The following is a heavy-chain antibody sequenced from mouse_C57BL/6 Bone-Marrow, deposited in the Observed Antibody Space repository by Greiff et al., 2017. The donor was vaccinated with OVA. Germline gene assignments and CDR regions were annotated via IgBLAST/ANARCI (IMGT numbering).Heavy chain of an antibody. CDR3: TTSPYDGYYVWFAY. Sequence: EVKVEESGAELVRPGASVKLSCTASGFNIKDDYMHWVKQRPEQGLEWIGWIDPENGDTEYASKFQGQATITADTSSNTAYLQLSSLTSEDTAVYYCTTSPYDGYYVWFAYWGQGTLVTVSA. CDR2: IDPENGDT. D-gene: IGHD2-3*01. CDR1: GFNIKDDY. J-gene: IGHJ3*01. V-gene: IGHV14-4*01.